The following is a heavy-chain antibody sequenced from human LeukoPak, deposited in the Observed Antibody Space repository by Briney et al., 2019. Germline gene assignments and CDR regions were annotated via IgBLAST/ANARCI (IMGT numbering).Heavy chain of an antibody. CDR2: ISSSSNIM. Sequence: GGSLRLSCATSGFTVSSSYMSWVRQAPGKGLEWVSYISSSSNIMNYADSVKGRFTTSRDNAKNSLYLQMNSLRAEDTAVYYCARDYSKDYWGQGTLVTVSS. V-gene: IGHV3-48*01. CDR3: ARDYSKDY. D-gene: IGHD4-11*01. CDR1: GFTVSSSY. J-gene: IGHJ4*02.